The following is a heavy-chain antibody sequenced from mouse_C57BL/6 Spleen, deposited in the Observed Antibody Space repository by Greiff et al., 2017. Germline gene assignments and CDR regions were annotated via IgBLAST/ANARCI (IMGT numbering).Heavy chain of an antibody. D-gene: IGHD2-4*01. CDR3: ARGDDCDSRWYFDV. Sequence: QVQLQQPGAELVRPGSSVKLSCKASGYTFTSYWMHWVKQRPIQGLEWIGNIDPSDSETHYNQKFKDKATLTVDKSSSTAYMQLSSLTSEDSAVYYCARGDDCDSRWYFDVWGTGTTVTVSS. CDR2: IDPSDSET. V-gene: IGHV1-52*01. J-gene: IGHJ1*03. CDR1: GYTFTSYW.